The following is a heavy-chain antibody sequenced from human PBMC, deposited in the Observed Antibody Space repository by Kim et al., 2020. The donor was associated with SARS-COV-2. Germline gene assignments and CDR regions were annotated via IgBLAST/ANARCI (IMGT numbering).Heavy chain of an antibody. CDR3: AKDMGVRGVYYYYGMDV. CDR2: ISWNCGSI. Sequence: GGSLRLSCAASGFTFDDYAMHWVRQAPGKGLEWVSGISWNCGSIGYADSVKGRFTISRDNAKNSLYLQMNSLRAEDTALYYCAKDMGVRGVYYYYGMDV. V-gene: IGHV3-9*01. CDR1: GFTFDDYA. J-gene: IGHJ6*01. D-gene: IGHD3-10*01.